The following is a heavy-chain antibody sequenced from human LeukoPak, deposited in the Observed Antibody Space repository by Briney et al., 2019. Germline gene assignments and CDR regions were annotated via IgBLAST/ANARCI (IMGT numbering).Heavy chain of an antibody. CDR1: GFTVSTNY. CDR2: LYSGSDT. D-gene: IGHD3-10*01. CDR3: ARVGDHFHWYLDL. J-gene: IGHJ2*01. V-gene: IGHV3-53*01. Sequence: PGGSLRLSCAASGFTVSTNYMNWVRQAPGNGLEWVSILYSGSDTYYADSVKGRFTISRDSSKNILSLQMNNLRAEDTAVYYCARVGDHFHWYLDLWGRGTLVTVSS.